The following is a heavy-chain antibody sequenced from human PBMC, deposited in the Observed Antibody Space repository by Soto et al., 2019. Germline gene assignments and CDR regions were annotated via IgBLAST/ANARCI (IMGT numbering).Heavy chain of an antibody. CDR1: GFTFSNYA. V-gene: IGHV3-23*01. D-gene: IGHD6-19*01. Sequence: EVQLLESGGGLVQPGGSLRLSCAASGFTFSNYAMRWVRQAPGKGLEWVSGMSGSGGGTYYANSVKERFTISSDNSKNTSYLQMNSLRADDTAVYFCAKHLEQWPRSSFDPWGQGTLVTVSS. CDR2: MSGSGGGT. CDR3: AKHLEQWPRSSFDP. J-gene: IGHJ5*02.